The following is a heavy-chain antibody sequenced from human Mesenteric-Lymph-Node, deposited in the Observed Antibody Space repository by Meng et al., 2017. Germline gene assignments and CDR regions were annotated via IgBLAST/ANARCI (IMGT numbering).Heavy chain of an antibody. CDR2: IIPIFGTA. D-gene: IGHD3-9*01. J-gene: IGHJ6*02. Sequence: SVKVSCKASGGTFSSYAISWVRQAPGQGLEWMGGIIPIFGTANYAQKFQGRVTITTDESTSTAYMELSRLRSDDTAVYYCARDRYYDILTGYWGYYGMDVWGQGTTVTVSS. V-gene: IGHV1-69*05. CDR3: ARDRYYDILTGYWGYYGMDV. CDR1: GGTFSSYA.